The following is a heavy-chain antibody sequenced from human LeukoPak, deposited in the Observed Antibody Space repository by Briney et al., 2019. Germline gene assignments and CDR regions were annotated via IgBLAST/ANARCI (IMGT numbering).Heavy chain of an antibody. D-gene: IGHD6-13*01. V-gene: IGHV3-30*18. Sequence: GGSLRLSCAASGFTFSSYGMHWVRQAPGKGLEWVAVISYDGSNKYYADSVKGRFTTSRDNSKNTLYLQMNSLRAEDTAVYYCAKDPQQLDRYYFDYWGQGTLVTVSS. J-gene: IGHJ4*02. CDR1: GFTFSSYG. CDR3: AKDPQQLDRYYFDY. CDR2: ISYDGSNK.